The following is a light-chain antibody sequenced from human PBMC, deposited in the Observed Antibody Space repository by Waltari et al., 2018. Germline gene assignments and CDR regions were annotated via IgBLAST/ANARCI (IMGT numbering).Light chain of an antibody. J-gene: IGLJ3*02. CDR3: ASWDDSPVGRWV. CDR1: TSNLGDNV. CDR2: RND. Sequence: QSVLTQPPSASGAPGQRVTISCSGSTSNLGDNVVTWYQQIPGTAPKLLIYRNDLRPSGVPGRFSGAKSGTSASLAISGLQSEDEGVYYCASWDDSPVGRWVFGGGTKLTVL. V-gene: IGLV1-44*01.